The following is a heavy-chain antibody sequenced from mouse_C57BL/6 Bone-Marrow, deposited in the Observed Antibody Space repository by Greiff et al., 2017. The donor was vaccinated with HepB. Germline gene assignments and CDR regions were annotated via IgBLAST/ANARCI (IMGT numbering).Heavy chain of an antibody. D-gene: IGHD2-5*01. CDR1: GYSITSGYY. J-gene: IGHJ1*03. Sequence: ESGPGLVKPSQSLSLTCSVTGYSITSGYYWNWIRQFPGNKLEWMGYISYDGSNNYNPSLKNRISITRDTSKNQFFLKLNSVTTEDTATYYCAREGDSNYVYFDVWGTGTTVTVSS. CDR3: AREGDSNYVYFDV. V-gene: IGHV3-6*01. CDR2: ISYDGSN.